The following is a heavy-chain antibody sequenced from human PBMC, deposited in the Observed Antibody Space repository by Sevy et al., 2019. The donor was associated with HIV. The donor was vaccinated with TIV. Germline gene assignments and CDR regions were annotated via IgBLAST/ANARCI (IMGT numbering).Heavy chain of an antibody. CDR3: AKSPHHDILTGSFDP. CDR1: GFTFDDYA. J-gene: IGHJ5*02. CDR2: ISWNSGSI. Sequence: GGCLRLSCAASGFTFDDYAMHWVRQAPGKGLEWVSGISWNSGSIGYADSVKGRFTISRDNAKNSLYLQMNSLRAEDSAFYYCAKSPHHDILTGSFDPWGQGTLVTVSS. D-gene: IGHD3-9*01. V-gene: IGHV3-9*01.